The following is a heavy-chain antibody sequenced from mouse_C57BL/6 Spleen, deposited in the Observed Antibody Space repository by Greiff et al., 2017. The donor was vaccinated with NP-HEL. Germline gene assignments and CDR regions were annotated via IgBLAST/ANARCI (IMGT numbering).Heavy chain of an antibody. V-gene: IGHV1-26*01. Sequence: EVKLQQSGPELVKPGASVKISCKASGYTFTDYYMNWVKQSHGKSLEWIGDINPNNGGTSYNQKFKGKATLTVDKSSSTAYMELRSLTSEDSAVYYCARRGLSGGYFDYWGQGTTLTVSS. CDR2: INPNNGGT. CDR1: GYTFTDYY. D-gene: IGHD3-1*01. CDR3: ARRGLSGGYFDY. J-gene: IGHJ2*01.